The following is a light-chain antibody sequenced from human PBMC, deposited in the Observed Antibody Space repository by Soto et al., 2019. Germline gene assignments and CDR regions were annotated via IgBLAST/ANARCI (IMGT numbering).Light chain of an antibody. V-gene: IGKV3-11*01. CDR2: LTS. CDR1: QALNTR. Sequence: IVLTQTPASPSSSPGDSCTLSCISSQALNTRLAWYQHKPGQAPRLLIYLTSNRAAGVPSRFSAWGSETDFTLTISDVQPEDFAVYYCHQRQSWPRTFGQGTKVDIK. J-gene: IGKJ1*01. CDR3: HQRQSWPRT.